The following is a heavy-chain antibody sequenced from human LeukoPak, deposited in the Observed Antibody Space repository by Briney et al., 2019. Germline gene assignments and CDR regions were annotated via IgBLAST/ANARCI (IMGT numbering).Heavy chain of an antibody. CDR3: ARDNAGLVKHLDAFDL. D-gene: IGHD1-26*01. Sequence: GGSLRLSCAASGFIFSDYGMHWVRQAPGKGLEWVAVIWNDGSNTYYGDSVKGLFTISRDNSKNTLYLQMNSLRAEDTAVYYCARDNAGLVKHLDAFDLWGQGTWSPSL. V-gene: IGHV3-33*01. CDR1: GFIFSDYG. CDR2: IWNDGSNT. J-gene: IGHJ3*01.